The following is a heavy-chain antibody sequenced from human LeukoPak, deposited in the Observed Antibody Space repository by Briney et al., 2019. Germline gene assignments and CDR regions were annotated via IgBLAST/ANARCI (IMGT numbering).Heavy chain of an antibody. V-gene: IGHV3-74*01. CDR1: GNYW. CDR2: INSDGSWT. D-gene: IGHD2/OR15-2a*01. J-gene: IGHJ4*02. CDR3: VSFYETY. Sequence: GGSLRLSCAASGNYWMHWVRQAPGKGLVWVSHINSDGSWTSYADSVEGRFTISKDNAKNTVYLQMNSLRAEDTAVYYCVSFYETYWGRGTLVTVSS.